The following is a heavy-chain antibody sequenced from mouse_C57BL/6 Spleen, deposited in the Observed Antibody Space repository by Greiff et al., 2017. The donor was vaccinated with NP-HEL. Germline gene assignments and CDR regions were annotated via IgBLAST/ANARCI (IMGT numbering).Heavy chain of an antibody. D-gene: IGHD2-1*01. V-gene: IGHV1-82*01. J-gene: IGHJ1*03. Sequence: VKLQESGPELVKPGASVKISCKASGYAFSSSWMNWVKQRPGKGLEWIGRIYPGDGDTNYNGKFKGKATLTADKSSSTAYMQLSSLTSEDSAVYFCARGGNPIFRYWYFDVWGTGTTVTVSS. CDR2: IYPGDGDT. CDR1: GYAFSSSW. CDR3: ARGGNPIFRYWYFDV.